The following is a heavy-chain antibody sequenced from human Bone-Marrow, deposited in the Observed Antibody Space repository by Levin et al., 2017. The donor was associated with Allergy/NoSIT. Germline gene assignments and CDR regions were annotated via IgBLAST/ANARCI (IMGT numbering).Heavy chain of an antibody. D-gene: IGHD6-13*01. CDR3: AREQGASGWYTVDF. CDR1: GFTFGNHA. Sequence: GGSLRLSCAASGFTFGNHAMTWVRHAPGKGLEWVSTIRPNSERTYFADSVKGRFTGSRDDSMNMMYLQMNSLGVDDAAVYYCAREQGASGWYTVDFWGQGTLVTVSS. V-gene: IGHV3-23*01. J-gene: IGHJ4*02. CDR2: IRPNSERT.